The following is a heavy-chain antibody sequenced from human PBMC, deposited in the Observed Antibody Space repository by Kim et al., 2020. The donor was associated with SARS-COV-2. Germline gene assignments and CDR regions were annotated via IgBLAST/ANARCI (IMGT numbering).Heavy chain of an antibody. D-gene: IGHD3-10*01. CDR1: GYTFDTFS. CDR2: INGGNGNT. CDR3: AREGSGSYNWLVP. V-gene: IGHV1-3*01. J-gene: IGHJ5*02. Sequence: ASVKVSCKASGYTFDTFSLYWLRQAPGQRFEWMGWINGGNGNTRYSQNFQGRVTFTRDTSATTAYMELTSLTFKDTAVYYWAREGSGSYNWLVPWGQGTLVTVSS.